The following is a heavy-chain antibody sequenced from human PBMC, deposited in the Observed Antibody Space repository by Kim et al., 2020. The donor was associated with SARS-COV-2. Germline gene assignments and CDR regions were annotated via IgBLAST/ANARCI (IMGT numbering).Heavy chain of an antibody. CDR2: FYGGADAT. Sequence: GGSLRLSCAASGFTFWGYTMNWVRQAPGKGLEWVSLFYGGADATKYADSVKGRFTISRDNSKSTLYLQMTTLRVEDTAVYYCVKGTGCILTSDSTYNLDV. V-gene: IGHV3-23*03. CDR3: VKGTGCILTSDSTYNLDV. J-gene: IGHJ6*01. D-gene: IGHD2-8*01. CDR1: GFTFWGYT.